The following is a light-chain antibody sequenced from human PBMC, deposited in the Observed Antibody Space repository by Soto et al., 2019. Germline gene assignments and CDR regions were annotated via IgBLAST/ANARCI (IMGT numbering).Light chain of an antibody. CDR1: QSISSW. Sequence: IRMTQSPSTLSASVGDRVTITCRASQSISSWLAWYQQKPGKAPELLIYDASSLETGVPSRFSGSGSGTEFTLSISSLQADDFATYYCQQYNSYPWTFGQGTKVDIK. J-gene: IGKJ1*01. V-gene: IGKV1-5*01. CDR2: DAS. CDR3: QQYNSYPWT.